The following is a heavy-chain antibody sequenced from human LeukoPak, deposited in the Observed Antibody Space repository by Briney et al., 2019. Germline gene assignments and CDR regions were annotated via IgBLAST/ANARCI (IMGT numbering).Heavy chain of an antibody. V-gene: IGHV4-34*01. J-gene: IGHJ4*02. CDR2: INHSGST. D-gene: IGHD3-9*01. CDR1: GGSFSGYY. CDR3: ARDDILTGLDY. Sequence: SETLSLTCAVYGGSFSGYYWSWIRQPPGKGLEWIGEINHSGSTNYNPSLKSRVTISVDTSKNQFSLQLNSVTPEDTAVYYCARDDILTGLDYWGQGTLVTVSS.